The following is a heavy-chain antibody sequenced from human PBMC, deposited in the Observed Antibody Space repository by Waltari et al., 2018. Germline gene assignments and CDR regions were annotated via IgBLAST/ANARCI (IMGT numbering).Heavy chain of an antibody. J-gene: IGHJ4*02. V-gene: IGHV1-24*01. CDR3: ARVGRYCAGGSCYFHS. CDR2: LDPKDGET. D-gene: IGHD2-15*01. CDR1: GYTITELS. Sequence: QVQLVQSGAEVKKPGASVKVSCKVSGYTITELSMHWVRQAPGKGLEWMGGLDPKDGETIYAQKLRGGGTRTRDTSISTADMELRRLRSDDTALYYCARVGRYCAGGSCYFHSWGQGTLVTVSS.